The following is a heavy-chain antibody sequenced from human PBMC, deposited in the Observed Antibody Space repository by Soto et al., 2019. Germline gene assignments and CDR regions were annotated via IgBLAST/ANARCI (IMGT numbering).Heavy chain of an antibody. Sequence: PGGALRLSCAASGFTFSSYAMHWVRQAPGKGLEWVAVISYDGSNKYYADSVKGRFTISRDNSKNTLYLQMNSLRAEDTAVHYCARGSIVGATTGYYYYGMDVWGQGTTVTVSS. J-gene: IGHJ6*02. CDR3: ARGSIVGATTGYYYYGMDV. V-gene: IGHV3-30-3*01. CDR2: ISYDGSNK. D-gene: IGHD1-26*01. CDR1: GFTFSSYA.